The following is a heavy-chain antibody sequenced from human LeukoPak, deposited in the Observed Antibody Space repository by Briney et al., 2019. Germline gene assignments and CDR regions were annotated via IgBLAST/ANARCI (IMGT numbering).Heavy chain of an antibody. CDR3: AKDLYSGIDY. J-gene: IGHJ4*02. V-gene: IGHV3-23*01. CDR1: GFTFITYA. D-gene: IGHD5-12*01. Sequence: GGSLRLSCAASGFTFITYAMTWVRQAPGKGLEWVSAISGSGGRTYYADSVKGRFTISRDNAKNSLYLQMNSLRAEDTALYFCAKDLYSGIDYWGQGTLVTVSS. CDR2: ISGSGGRT.